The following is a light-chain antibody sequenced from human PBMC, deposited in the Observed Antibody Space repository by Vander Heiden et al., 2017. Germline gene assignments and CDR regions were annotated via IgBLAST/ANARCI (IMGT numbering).Light chain of an antibody. CDR3: QQYDTYSRT. V-gene: IGKV1-5*03. Sequence: IQMTQSPSTLSASVGDRVTITCRASQSISSWLAWYQQKPGKAPKLLISKASSLESGVPSRISGSGSGTEFTLTISSLQPDDFATYYCQQYDTYSRTFGQGTKVEIK. CDR1: QSISSW. J-gene: IGKJ1*01. CDR2: KAS.